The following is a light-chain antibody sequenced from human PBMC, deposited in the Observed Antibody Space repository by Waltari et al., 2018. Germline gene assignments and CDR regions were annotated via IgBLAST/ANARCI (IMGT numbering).Light chain of an antibody. CDR1: SGDTNDYDR. V-gene: IGLV2-14*03. CDR2: EVS. J-gene: IGLJ1*01. Sequence: QSALTQPTSVSGSPGQSITITCVGISGDTNDYDRVSWYQQFPGEVPRLLLYEVSNRPSGVSTRFSGSKSGTTASLVISGLQSADEADCYCCSYVGLGTYVFGTGTKVTV. CDR3: CSYVGLGTYV.